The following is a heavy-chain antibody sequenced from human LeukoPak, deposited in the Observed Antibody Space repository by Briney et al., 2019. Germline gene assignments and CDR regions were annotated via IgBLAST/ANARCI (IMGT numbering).Heavy chain of an antibody. CDR1: SFIVSSNY. V-gene: IGHV3-53*04. J-gene: IGHJ3*02. D-gene: IGHD1-26*01. CDR2: IYSGGST. Sequence: GGSLRLSCAASSFIVSSNYMSWVRQAPGKGLEWVSVIYSGGSTYYADSVKGRFIISRHNSNNTVYLQMNSLRTEDTAVYYCARVVWSGSHYAFDIWGQGTMVTVSS. CDR3: ARVVWSGSHYAFDI.